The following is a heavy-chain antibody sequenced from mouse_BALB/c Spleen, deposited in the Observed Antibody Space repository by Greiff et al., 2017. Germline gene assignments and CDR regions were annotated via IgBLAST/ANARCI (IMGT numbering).Heavy chain of an antibody. V-gene: IGHV7-3*02. CDR3: AREGLLRRYWYFDV. D-gene: IGHD1-1*01. CDR1: GFTFTDYY. J-gene: IGHJ1*01. Sequence: EVKLMESGGGLVQPGGSLRLSCATSGFTFTDYYMSWVRQPPGKALEWLGFIRNKANGYTTEYSASVKGRFTISRDNSQSILYLQMNTLRAEDSATYYCAREGLLRRYWYFDVWGAGTTVTVSS. CDR2: IRNKANGYTT.